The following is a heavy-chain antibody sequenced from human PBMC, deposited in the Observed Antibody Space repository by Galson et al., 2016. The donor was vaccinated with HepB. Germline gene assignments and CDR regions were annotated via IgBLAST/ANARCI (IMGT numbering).Heavy chain of an antibody. J-gene: IGHJ4*02. V-gene: IGHV3-30*04. Sequence: SLRIFCAASGYTFSSDAMPWVRPAPRKGLEWVAVISYDGNYKSYADAVKGRFTISRDNSTNTLFLQMNSLRPEDTAVYYCARAPPLEGSDYNTQYYFDFWGQGTLVTVSS. CDR1: GYTFSSDA. CDR2: ISYDGNYK. D-gene: IGHD3-3*01. CDR3: ARAPPLEGSDYNTQYYFDF.